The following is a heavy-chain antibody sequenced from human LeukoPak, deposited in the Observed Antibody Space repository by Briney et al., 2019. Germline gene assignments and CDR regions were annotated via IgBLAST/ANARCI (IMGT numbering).Heavy chain of an antibody. CDR3: ARDRSGSYSYNWFDP. Sequence: PSETLSLTCAVSGASISSYYWSWPRQPPGKGREWIGNIYYSGSTNYNPSLKSRVTMSVDTSKNQFSLKLRSVTAADTAVYYCARDRSGSYSYNWFDPWGQGILVTVSS. V-gene: IGHV4-59*01. CDR1: GASISSYY. CDR2: IYYSGST. D-gene: IGHD1-26*01. J-gene: IGHJ5*02.